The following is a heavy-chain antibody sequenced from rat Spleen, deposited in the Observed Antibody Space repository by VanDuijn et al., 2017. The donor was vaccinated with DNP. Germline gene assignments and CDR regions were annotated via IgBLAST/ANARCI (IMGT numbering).Heavy chain of an antibody. V-gene: IGHV5-58*01. CDR1: GFTFSSYW. Sequence: EVHLVETGGGLVQPGRSLKLSCVASGFTFSSYWMYWIRQTPGKGLEWIASINADGDTTYYPDSVKGRFTISRDNAKNTQYLQMDSLRSEDTATYYCTTNVYYGLLGYWGQGVMVTVSS. D-gene: IGHD1-6*01. CDR2: INADGDTT. CDR3: TTNVYYGLLGY. J-gene: IGHJ2*01.